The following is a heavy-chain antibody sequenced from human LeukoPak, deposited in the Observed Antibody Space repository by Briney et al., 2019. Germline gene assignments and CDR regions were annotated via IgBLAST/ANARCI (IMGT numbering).Heavy chain of an antibody. D-gene: IGHD2-15*01. CDR2: ISWNSGSI. J-gene: IGHJ4*02. Sequence: GGSLRLSCAASGFTLSSYAMSWVRQAPGKGLEWVSGISWNSGSIGYADSVKGRFTISRDNAKNSLYLQMNSLRAEDTALYYCAKDIGMGGSVSVDYWGQGTLVTVSS. V-gene: IGHV3-9*01. CDR1: GFTLSSYA. CDR3: AKDIGMGGSVSVDY.